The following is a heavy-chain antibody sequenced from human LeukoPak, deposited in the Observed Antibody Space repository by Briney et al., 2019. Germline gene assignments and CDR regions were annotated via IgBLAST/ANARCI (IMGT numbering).Heavy chain of an antibody. Sequence: GESLRLSCAASGFTFTNYGMHWVRQAPGKGLKWVAFIRYDGSNKYYADSVKGRFTISRDNSKNTLYLQMNSLRAEDTAVYYCAKGMVRGFDYWGQGTLVTVSS. J-gene: IGHJ4*02. CDR1: GFTFTNYG. CDR3: AKGMVRGFDY. V-gene: IGHV3-30*02. D-gene: IGHD3-10*01. CDR2: IRYDGSNK.